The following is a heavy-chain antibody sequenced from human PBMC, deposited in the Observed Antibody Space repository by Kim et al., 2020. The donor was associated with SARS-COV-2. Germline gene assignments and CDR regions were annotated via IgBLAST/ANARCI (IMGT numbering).Heavy chain of an antibody. D-gene: IGHD1-26*01. CDR2: ISSNSSYI. CDR1: GFTFSSYS. V-gene: IGHV3-21*01. CDR3: ATKYSGHHVYYFDF. J-gene: IGHJ4*02. Sequence: GGSLRLSCAASGFTFSSYSMNWVRQAPGKGLQWVACISSNSSYIYYTDSGTGRFTISRDNAKNSLYLQMNSLRAEDTAVYYCATKYSGHHVYYFDFWGRGTLVTVSS.